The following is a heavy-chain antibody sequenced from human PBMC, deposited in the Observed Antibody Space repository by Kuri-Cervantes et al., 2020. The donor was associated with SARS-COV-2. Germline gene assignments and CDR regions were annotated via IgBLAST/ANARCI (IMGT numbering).Heavy chain of an antibody. CDR3: SNGVRGYSYGPDY. V-gene: IGHV3-7*05. D-gene: IGHD5-18*01. CDR1: GFTFSSYW. CDR2: IKQDGSEK. Sequence: GESLKISFAASGFTFSSYWMSWVRQAPGKGLEWVANIKQDGSEKYYVDSVKGRFTISRDNAKNSLYLQMNSLRAEDTAVYYCSNGVRGYSYGPDYWGQGTRVTVSS. J-gene: IGHJ4*02.